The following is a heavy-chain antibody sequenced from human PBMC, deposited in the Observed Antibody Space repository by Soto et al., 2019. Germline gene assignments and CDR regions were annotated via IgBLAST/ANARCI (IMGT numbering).Heavy chain of an antibody. D-gene: IGHD1-1*01. J-gene: IGHJ5*02. V-gene: IGHV3-30-3*01. CDR1: GFTFSGYA. CDR3: ARDPGNWYNWFDP. Sequence: QPGGSLRLSCAASGFTFSGYALHWVRQAPGKGLERVALISYDGSNKYYADSVKGRFTISRDNSKNTLYLEMNSLRAEDTAVYYCARDPGNWYNWFDPWGQGTLVTVSS. CDR2: ISYDGSNK.